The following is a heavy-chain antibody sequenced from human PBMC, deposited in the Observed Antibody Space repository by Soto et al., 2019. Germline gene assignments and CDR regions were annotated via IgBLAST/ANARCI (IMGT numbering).Heavy chain of an antibody. Sequence: PSETLSLTCTVSGDSISSDYYHWTWIRQSPGKGLEGIGYIHHSGSTYYNPSLKSRVTISVDTSKNQFSLKLSSVTAADTAVYYCARVNDCSGYYVQLEYWGQGTLVTVSS. CDR3: ARVNDCSGYYVQLEY. J-gene: IGHJ4*02. CDR1: GDSISSDYYH. D-gene: IGHD3-22*01. V-gene: IGHV4-31*03. CDR2: IHHSGST.